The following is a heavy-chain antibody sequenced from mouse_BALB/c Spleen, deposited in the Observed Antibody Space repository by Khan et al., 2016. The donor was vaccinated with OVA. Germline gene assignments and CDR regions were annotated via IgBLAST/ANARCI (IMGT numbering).Heavy chain of an antibody. Sequence: VRLQQSGAEFVKPGASVRLSCTASGFNIKNTYIPWIKQRPEQGLEWIGRIDPANGHTKYDPKFPGKATITAASSSNTAYLHLSSLTSEDTAVYYCAHSLLLYAMDYWGQGTSGTVSS. D-gene: IGHD1-2*01. CDR3: AHSLLLYAMDY. CDR2: IDPANGHT. J-gene: IGHJ4*01. V-gene: IGHV14-3*02. CDR1: GFNIKNTY.